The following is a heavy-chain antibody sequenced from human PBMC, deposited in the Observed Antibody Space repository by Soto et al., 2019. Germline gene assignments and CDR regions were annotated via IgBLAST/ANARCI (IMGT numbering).Heavy chain of an antibody. D-gene: IGHD3-10*01. CDR3: ARGPTWRSYYFDY. Sequence: PSETLSLTCTVSGGSISSYYWSWIRQPPGKGLEWIGYMYYGGRTNYNPSLKSRVTISVDTPKNQFSLKLRSVTAADTAVYSCARGPTWRSYYFDYWGQGALVTVSS. V-gene: IGHV4-59*01. CDR2: MYYGGRT. CDR1: GGSISSYY. J-gene: IGHJ4*02.